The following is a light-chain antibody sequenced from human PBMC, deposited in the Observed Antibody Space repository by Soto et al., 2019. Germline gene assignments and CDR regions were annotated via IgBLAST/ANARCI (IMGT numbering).Light chain of an antibody. J-gene: IGKJ3*01. CDR2: GAS. Sequence: EIVMTQSPATLSVSPGERATLSCRASQSVSSNLAWYQQKPGQAPRLLIYGASTRAIGIPARFSGSGSGTEFTLTLSSLQSEDFAVYYCQQYNNWPPGATFGPGTKVDIK. CDR1: QSVSSN. CDR3: QQYNNWPPGAT. V-gene: IGKV3-15*01.